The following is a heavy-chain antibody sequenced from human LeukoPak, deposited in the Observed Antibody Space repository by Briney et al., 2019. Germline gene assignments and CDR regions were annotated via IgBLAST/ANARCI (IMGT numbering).Heavy chain of an antibody. CDR2: IYYSGST. J-gene: IGHJ4*02. D-gene: IGHD1-26*01. CDR1: GGSISSGGYY. Sequence: PSQTLSLTCTVSGGSISSGGYYWSWIRQHPGKGLEWIGYIYYSGSTYYNPSLKSRVTISVDTSKNQFSLKLSSVTAADTAVNYCARDQRVGAIDYWGQGTLVTVSS. V-gene: IGHV4-31*03. CDR3: ARDQRVGAIDY.